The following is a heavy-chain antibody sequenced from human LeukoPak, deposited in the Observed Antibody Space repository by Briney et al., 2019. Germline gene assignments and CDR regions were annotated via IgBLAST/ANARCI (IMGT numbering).Heavy chain of an antibody. CDR1: GFTFSTYT. CDR2: ISSSSTSI. CDR3: ARDVKPYPSCFDY. Sequence: PGGSLRLSCTASGFTFSTYTMNWVRQAPGKGLEWVSSISSSSTSIYYADSVKGRFTISRDNAKNSLYLQMNSLRAEDTAVYYCARDVKPYPSCFDYWGQGTLVTVSS. J-gene: IGHJ4*02. V-gene: IGHV3-21*01. D-gene: IGHD2-15*01.